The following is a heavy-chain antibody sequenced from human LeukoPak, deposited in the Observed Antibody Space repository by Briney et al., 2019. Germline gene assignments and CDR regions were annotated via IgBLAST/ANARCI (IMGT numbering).Heavy chain of an antibody. J-gene: IGHJ4*02. D-gene: IGHD3-22*01. Sequence: GGSLRLSCAASGFTFGSYSMNWVRQAPGKGLEWVSSISSSSSYIYYADSVKGRFTISRDNAKNSLYLQMNSLRAEDTAVYYCARGGASSYYDSSGYSDYWGQGTLVTVSS. V-gene: IGHV3-21*01. CDR2: ISSSSSYI. CDR3: ARGGASSYYDSSGYSDY. CDR1: GFTFGSYS.